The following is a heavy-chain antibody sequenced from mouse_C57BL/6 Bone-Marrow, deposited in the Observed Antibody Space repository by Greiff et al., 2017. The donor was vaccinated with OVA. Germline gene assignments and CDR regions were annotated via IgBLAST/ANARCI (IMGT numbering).Heavy chain of an antibody. J-gene: IGHJ4*01. CDR2: IDPETGGT. Sequence: QVQLKQSGAELVRPGASVTLSCKASGYTFTDYEMHWVKQTPVHGLEWIGAIDPETGGTAYNQKFKGKAILTADKSSSTAYMELRSLTSEDSAVYYCTRYYYGSSYEDAMDYWGQGTSVTVSS. CDR3: TRYYYGSSYEDAMDY. CDR1: GYTFTDYE. D-gene: IGHD1-1*01. V-gene: IGHV1-15*01.